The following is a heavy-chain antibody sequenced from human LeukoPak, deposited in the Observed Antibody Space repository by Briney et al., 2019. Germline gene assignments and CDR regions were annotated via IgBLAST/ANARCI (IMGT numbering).Heavy chain of an antibody. Sequence: PGGSLRLSCAASGFTFSSYAMSWVRQAPGKGLEWVSSISGSGEWVSGISGSGGTTYYADSVKGRFTIFRDISKNTLYLQMNSLRAEDTAVYYCARAVGRGSGAHFDYWGQGTLVTVSS. CDR2: ISGSGGTT. CDR1: GFTFSSYA. V-gene: IGHV3-23*01. J-gene: IGHJ4*02. CDR3: ARAVGRGSGAHFDY. D-gene: IGHD1-26*01.